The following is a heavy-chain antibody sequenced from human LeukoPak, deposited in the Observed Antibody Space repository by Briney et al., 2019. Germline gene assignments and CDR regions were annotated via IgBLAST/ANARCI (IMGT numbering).Heavy chain of an antibody. J-gene: IGHJ6*03. CDR3: ARGNGLYCSSTSCHYYYMDV. D-gene: IGHD2-2*01. V-gene: IGHV1-69*05. CDR1: GGTFSSYA. Sequence: ASVTVSCKASGGTFSSYAISWVRQAPGQGLEWMGGIIPIFGTANYAQKFQGRVTITTDKSTSTAYMELSSLRSEDTAVYYCARGNGLYCSSTSCHYYYMDVWGKGTTVTVSS. CDR2: IIPIFGTA.